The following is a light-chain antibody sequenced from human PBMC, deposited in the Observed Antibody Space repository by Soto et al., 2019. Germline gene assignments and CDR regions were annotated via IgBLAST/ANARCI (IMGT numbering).Light chain of an antibody. CDR2: GNS. CDR1: SSNIGAGYD. J-gene: IGLJ2*01. Sequence: QPVLTQPPSVSGAPGQRVTISCTGSSSNIGAGYDVHWYQQLPGTAPKLLLYGNSNRTSGVPDRFSGSKSGTSASLAITGLRAEDEADYYCQSYDSSLSVVFGGGTQLTVL. V-gene: IGLV1-40*01. CDR3: QSYDSSLSVV.